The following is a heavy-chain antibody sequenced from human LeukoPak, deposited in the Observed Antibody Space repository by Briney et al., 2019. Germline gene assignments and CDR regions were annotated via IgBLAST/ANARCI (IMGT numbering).Heavy chain of an antibody. CDR3: ARDLIG. D-gene: IGHD2-15*01. CDR1: GFTFSSYA. J-gene: IGHJ4*02. V-gene: IGHV3-30-3*01. Sequence: GGSLRLSCEASGFTFSSYAMHWVRQAPGKGLEWVAVISYDGSNKYYADSVKGRFTISRDNSKNTLYLQMNSLRAEDTAVYYCARDLIGWGQGTLVTVSS. CDR2: ISYDGSNK.